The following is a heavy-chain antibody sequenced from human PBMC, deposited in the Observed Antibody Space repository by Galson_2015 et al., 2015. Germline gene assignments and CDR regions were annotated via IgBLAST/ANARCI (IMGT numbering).Heavy chain of an antibody. Sequence: SETLSLTCTVSGGSISSSAFYWGWIRQAPGRGLEWIGAVYHTGSNYYNPSLKNRVTISADTSKNQFFLKLRSVTAADTAVYYCARVRRLYYYDSSGHPGYWGQGTLVTVSS. J-gene: IGHJ4*02. V-gene: IGHV4-39*01. CDR2: VYHTGSN. CDR1: GGSISSSAFY. D-gene: IGHD3-22*01. CDR3: ARVRRLYYYDSSGHPGY.